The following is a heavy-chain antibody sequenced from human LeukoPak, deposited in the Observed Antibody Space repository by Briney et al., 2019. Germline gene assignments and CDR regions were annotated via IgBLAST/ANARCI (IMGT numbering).Heavy chain of an antibody. CDR3: ARDPNGDYIGTFDM. J-gene: IGHJ3*02. CDR2: ISGSGGST. CDR1: ESTFSSYG. D-gene: IGHD4-17*01. Sequence: GGSLRLSCAASESTFSSYGMSWVRQAPGKGLEWVSSISGSGGSTQYADSVQGRFAISRDNSKNTLYLQMNSLRVEDTAVYFCARDPNGDYIGTFDMWGRGTMVSVSS. V-gene: IGHV3-23*01.